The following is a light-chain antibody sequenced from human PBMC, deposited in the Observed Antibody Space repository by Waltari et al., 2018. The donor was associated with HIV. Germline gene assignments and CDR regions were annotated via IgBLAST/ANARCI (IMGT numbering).Light chain of an antibody. CDR2: DAS. CDR1: QSISIN. CDR3: QQYKNWPPLT. Sequence: EIVMTQSPAPLSVSPGESATLSCRASQSISINLAWYQQKPGQAPRLLIHDASTRATGIPARCRGTGCGTEFTLTISGLQSEDLAVYYCQQYKNWPPLTFGQGTKVEIK. J-gene: IGKJ1*01. V-gene: IGKV3-15*01.